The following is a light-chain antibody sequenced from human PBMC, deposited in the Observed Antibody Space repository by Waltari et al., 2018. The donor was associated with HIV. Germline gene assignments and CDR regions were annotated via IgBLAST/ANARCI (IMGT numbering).Light chain of an antibody. CDR1: KGIGND. CDR2: RAS. Sequence: AIQMTQYPSSLPASVGDRVPITCRASKGIGNDLGWYQQKPGRAPKLLIYRASSLHSGVPSRFSGSGSGTHFSLTISSLQPEDFATYYCLQDYNYPWTFGQGTKVEVK. CDR3: LQDYNYPWT. J-gene: IGKJ1*01. V-gene: IGKV1-6*01.